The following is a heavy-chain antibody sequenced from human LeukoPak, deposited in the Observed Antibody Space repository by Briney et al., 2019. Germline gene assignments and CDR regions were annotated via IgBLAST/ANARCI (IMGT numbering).Heavy chain of an antibody. CDR1: GYTFTSYA. Sequence: GASVKVSCKASGYTFTSYAINWVRQATGQGIEWMGWMNPNSGNTGYAQKFQGRVTMTRNTSISTAYMELSSLRSEDTAVYYCARGRESSSWYDAFDIWGQGTMVTVSS. CDR3: ARGRESSSWYDAFDI. CDR2: MNPNSGNT. D-gene: IGHD6-13*01. V-gene: IGHV1-8*01. J-gene: IGHJ3*02.